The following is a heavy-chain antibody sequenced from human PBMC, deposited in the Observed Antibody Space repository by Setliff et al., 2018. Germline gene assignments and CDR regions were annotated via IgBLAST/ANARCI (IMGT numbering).Heavy chain of an antibody. CDR2: IYNSGYT. D-gene: IGHD7-27*01. Sequence: SETLSLTCTVSGGSISSYYWSWIRQPPGKGLEWIGSIYNSGYTHYKPSLQSRATISVDTSKSQFSLNLSNVTAADTAVYYCASGLGFDYWGPGSLVTVSS. CDR3: ASGLGFDY. V-gene: IGHV4-59*08. J-gene: IGHJ4*01. CDR1: GGSISSYY.